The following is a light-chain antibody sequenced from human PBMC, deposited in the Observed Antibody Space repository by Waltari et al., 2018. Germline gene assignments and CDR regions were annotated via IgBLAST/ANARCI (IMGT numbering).Light chain of an antibody. CDR3: NSYAGRNRLGV. CDR1: SSDVGCYNY. CDR2: EVT. Sequence: QSALTQPPSASGSPGQPVTISCTGTSSDVGCYNYVSLYQQHPGKAPKLIIYEVTKRPSGVPDRFSGSKSGNTASLTVSGLQADDEADYYCNSYAGRNRLGVFGGGTKVTVL. V-gene: IGLV2-8*01. J-gene: IGLJ2*01.